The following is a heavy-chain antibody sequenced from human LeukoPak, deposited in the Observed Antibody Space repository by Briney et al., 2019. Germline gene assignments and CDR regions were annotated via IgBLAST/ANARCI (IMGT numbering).Heavy chain of an antibody. V-gene: IGHV4-59*01. CDR2: FYYSENT. Sequence: SETLSLTCTVSGGSISSYYWSWIRQPPGKGLEWIGYFYYSENTNYNPPLKSRVTMSVDTSKNLLSLKLNSVTAADTAVYYCARGGLVAAGIFDYWAQGTLVTVSS. CDR3: ARGGLVAAGIFDY. D-gene: IGHD6-13*01. J-gene: IGHJ4*02. CDR1: GGSISSYY.